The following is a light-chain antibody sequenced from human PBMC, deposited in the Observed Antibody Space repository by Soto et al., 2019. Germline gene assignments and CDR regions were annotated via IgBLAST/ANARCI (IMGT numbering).Light chain of an antibody. CDR2: AAS. CDR1: QSISSY. V-gene: IGKV1-39*01. Sequence: DIQVTQSPSSLSASVGDRVTITCRASQSISSYLNWYQQKPGKAPKLLIYAASSLQSGVPSRFSGSGSGTDFTLTISSLQPKDFATYYCQQSYSTPLTFGGGTKVDIK. J-gene: IGKJ4*02. CDR3: QQSYSTPLT.